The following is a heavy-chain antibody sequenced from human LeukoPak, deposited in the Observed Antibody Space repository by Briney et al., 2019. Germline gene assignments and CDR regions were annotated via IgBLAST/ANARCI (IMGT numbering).Heavy chain of an antibody. V-gene: IGHV3-53*01. CDR3: ARDHKAYYYDSSGYYLDY. Sequence: GGSLRLSCAASGFTVSSNYMSWVRQAPGKGLEWVSVIHSGGSTYYADSVKGRFTISRDNSKNTLYLQMNSLRAEDTAVYYCARDHKAYYYDSSGYYLDYWGQGTLVTVSS. J-gene: IGHJ4*02. CDR1: GFTVSSNY. CDR2: IHSGGST. D-gene: IGHD3-22*01.